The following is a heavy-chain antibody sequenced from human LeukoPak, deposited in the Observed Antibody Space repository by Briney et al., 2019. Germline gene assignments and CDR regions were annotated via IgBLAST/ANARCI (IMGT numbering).Heavy chain of an antibody. CDR1: GGSISSSSHY. D-gene: IGHD1-7*01. V-gene: IGHV4-39*01. CDR2: IYYSGNT. Sequence: SETLSLTCTVSGGSISSSSHYWAWIRQPPGKGLEWIGSIYYSGNTFYSPSLKSRVTISVDTSKNQFSLKLSSVTAADTAVYYCARGSYNWNYSYWGQGTLVTVSS. CDR3: ARGSYNWNYSY. J-gene: IGHJ4*02.